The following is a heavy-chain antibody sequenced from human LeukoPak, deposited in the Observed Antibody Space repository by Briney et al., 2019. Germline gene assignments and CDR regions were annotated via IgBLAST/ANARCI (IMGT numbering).Heavy chain of an antibody. J-gene: IGHJ4*02. V-gene: IGHV3-23*01. CDR2: IDGSGGTT. Sequence: GGSLRLSCAASGFTFTRNAMAWVRQAPGKGLEWVSAIDGSGGTTFYADSVKGRFTISRDNSKNTVYLQMNSLRAEDTAVYYCAKSSGSYCDSWGQGTLVTVSS. CDR1: GFTFTRNA. CDR3: AKSSGSYCDS. D-gene: IGHD1-26*01.